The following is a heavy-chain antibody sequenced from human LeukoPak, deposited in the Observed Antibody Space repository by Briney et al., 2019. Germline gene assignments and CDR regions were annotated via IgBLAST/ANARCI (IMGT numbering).Heavy chain of an antibody. D-gene: IGHD4-17*01. CDR1: GFTFSGYA. V-gene: IGHV3-23*01. CDR2: IRASGGET. J-gene: IGHJ4*02. CDR3: VKDRGNYGDPLYYFDY. Sequence: GGSLRLSCAASGFTFSGYAMSWVRQAPGKGLEWVSTIRASGGETLYADSVKGRFTISRDNSKNTLYLQMSSLRAEDTAVYYCVKDRGNYGDPLYYFDYWGQGTLVTVSS.